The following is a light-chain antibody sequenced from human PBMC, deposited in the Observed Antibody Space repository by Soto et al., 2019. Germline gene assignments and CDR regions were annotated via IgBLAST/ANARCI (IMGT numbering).Light chain of an antibody. CDR3: CSYAGGSAYV. CDR2: EAN. Sequence: QSALPQPSSVSGSPGQSITISFTGTNSDVGNFNLVSWYQQHPYKAPKLIIYEANKRPSGVSGRFSGSKSGNTASLTISGLRSEDEAEYHCCSYAGGSAYVFGTGTKVTV. J-gene: IGLJ1*01. V-gene: IGLV2-23*01. CDR1: NSDVGNFNL.